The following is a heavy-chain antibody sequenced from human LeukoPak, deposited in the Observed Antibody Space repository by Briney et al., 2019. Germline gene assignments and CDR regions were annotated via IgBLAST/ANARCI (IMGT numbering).Heavy chain of an antibody. J-gene: IGHJ3*02. Sequence: SETLSLTCTVSGGSISSGGYYWSWIRQHPGKGLEWIGYIYYSGSTYYNPSLKSRVTISVDTSKNQFSLKLSSMTAADTAVYYCARDPLGDDAFDIWGQGTMVTVSS. V-gene: IGHV4-31*03. CDR1: GGSISSGGYY. D-gene: IGHD2-21*01. CDR2: IYYSGST. CDR3: ARDPLGDDAFDI.